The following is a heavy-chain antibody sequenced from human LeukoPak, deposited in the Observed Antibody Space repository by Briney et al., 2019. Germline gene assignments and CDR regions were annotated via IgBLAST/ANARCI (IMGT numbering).Heavy chain of an antibody. CDR3: ARDRVLLWFGELLQGTGFDP. V-gene: IGHV3-53*01. CDR2: IYSDGST. Sequence: GGSLRLSCAASGFTVSSNYMSWVRQAPGKGLEWVSVIYSDGSTYYADSVKGRFTISRDNSENTMYIQMNSLRAEDTAVYYCARDRVLLWFGELLQGTGFDPWGQGTLVTVSS. J-gene: IGHJ5*02. CDR1: GFTVSSNY. D-gene: IGHD3-10*01.